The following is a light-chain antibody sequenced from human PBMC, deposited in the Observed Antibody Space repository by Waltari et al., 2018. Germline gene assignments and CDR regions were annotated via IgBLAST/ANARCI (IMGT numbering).Light chain of an antibody. V-gene: IGKV3-15*01. CDR1: QSVGSN. J-gene: IGKJ1*01. CDR3: QQYNDWPRT. CDR2: GAS. Sequence: EIVMTQSPATLSVSPGERATLSCRASQSVGSNLAWYQQKPGQAPRLLIYGASIRATGIPAWFSGSGSGTELTLTISRLQSEDFAVYFCQQYNDWPRTFGQGTKVEIK.